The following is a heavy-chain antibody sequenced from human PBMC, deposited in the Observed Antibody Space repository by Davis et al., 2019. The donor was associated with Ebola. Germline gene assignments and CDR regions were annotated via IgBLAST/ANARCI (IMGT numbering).Heavy chain of an antibody. J-gene: IGHJ3*02. D-gene: IGHD2-21*02. V-gene: IGHV4-59*01. Sequence: PGGSLRLSCTVSGGSISSYYWSWIRQPPGKGLEWIGYIYYSGSTNYNPSLKSRVTISVDTSKNQFSLKLSSVTAADTAVYYCARGFYCGGDCYSGTDAFDIWGQGTMVTVSS. CDR3: ARGFYCGGDCYSGTDAFDI. CDR1: GGSISSYY. CDR2: IYYSGST.